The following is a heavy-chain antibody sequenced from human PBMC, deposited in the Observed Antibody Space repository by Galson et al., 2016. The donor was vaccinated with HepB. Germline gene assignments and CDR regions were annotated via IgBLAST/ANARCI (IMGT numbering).Heavy chain of an antibody. CDR1: GYTFTSYG. D-gene: IGHD3-10*01. Sequence: SVKVSCKASGYTFTSYGINWVRQAPGQGLEWMGWISGYNTNTDYAQKFQGRVTMTADSSTSTVYMELRTLRSDDTAVYYCARGRVELPWFGIFDLWGQGSLVTVSS. J-gene: IGHJ4*02. V-gene: IGHV1-18*04. CDR3: ARGRVELPWFGIFDL. CDR2: ISGYNTNT.